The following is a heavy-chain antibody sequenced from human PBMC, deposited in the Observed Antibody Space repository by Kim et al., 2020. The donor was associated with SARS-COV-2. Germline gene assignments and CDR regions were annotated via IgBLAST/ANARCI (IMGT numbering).Heavy chain of an antibody. CDR3: AREELLWFGELIQDAFDI. V-gene: IGHV1-2*02. CDR1: GYTFTGYY. CDR2: INPNSGGT. D-gene: IGHD3-10*01. Sequence: ASVKVSCKASGYTFTGYYMHWVRQAPGQGLEWMGWINPNSGGTNYAQKFQGRVTMTRDTSISTAYMELSRLRSDDTAVYYCAREELLWFGELIQDAFDIWGQGTMVTVSS. J-gene: IGHJ3*02.